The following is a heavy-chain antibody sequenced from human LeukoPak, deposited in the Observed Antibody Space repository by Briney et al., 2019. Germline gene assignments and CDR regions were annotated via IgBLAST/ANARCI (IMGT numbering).Heavy chain of an antibody. Sequence: QPGGSLGLSCAASGFTVSSNYMSWVRQAPGKGLEWVSVIYSGGSTYYADSVKGRFTISRDNSKNTLYLQMNSLRAEDTAVYYCARDKLVCSGGSCYSIDYWGQGTLVTVSS. D-gene: IGHD2-15*01. V-gene: IGHV3-53*01. CDR1: GFTVSSNY. CDR3: ARDKLVCSGGSCYSIDY. J-gene: IGHJ4*02. CDR2: IYSGGST.